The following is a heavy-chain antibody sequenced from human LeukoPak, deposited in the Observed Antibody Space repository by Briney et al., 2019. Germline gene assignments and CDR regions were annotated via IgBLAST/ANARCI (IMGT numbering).Heavy chain of an antibody. CDR1: GFTFSSYA. Sequence: TGGSLRLSCAASGFTFSSYAMSWVRQAPGKGLEWVSAISGSGGSTYYADSVRGRFTISRDNSKNTLFMQMNSLRAEDTAVYYCAKDFYDSSGSRYDYWGQGTLVTVSS. J-gene: IGHJ4*02. V-gene: IGHV3-23*01. D-gene: IGHD3-22*01. CDR3: AKDFYDSSGSRYDY. CDR2: ISGSGGST.